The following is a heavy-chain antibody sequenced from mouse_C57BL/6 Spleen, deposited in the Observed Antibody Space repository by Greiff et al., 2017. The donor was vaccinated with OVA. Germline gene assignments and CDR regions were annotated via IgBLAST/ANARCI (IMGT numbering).Heavy chain of an antibody. CDR1: GFTFSDYG. CDR3: ARNYYGSSSYYAMDY. V-gene: IGHV5-17*01. CDR2: ISSGSSTT. J-gene: IGHJ4*01. D-gene: IGHD1-1*01. Sequence: EVQVVESGGGLVKPGGSLKLSCAASGFTFSDYGMHWVRQAPGQGLEWVAYISSGSSTTYYADTVQGRFTISRDNAKNTLFLQMTSLRSEDTAMDYGARNYYGSSSYYAMDYWGQGTSVTVSS.